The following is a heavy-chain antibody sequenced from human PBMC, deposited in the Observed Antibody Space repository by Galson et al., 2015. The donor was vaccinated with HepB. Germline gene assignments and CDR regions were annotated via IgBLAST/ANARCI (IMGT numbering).Heavy chain of an antibody. V-gene: IGHV3-7*01. Sequence: SLRLSCAASGFTFSSYWMSWVRQAPGKGLEWVANIKQDGSEKYYVDSVKGRFTISRDNAKNSLYLQMNSLRAEDTAVYYCARESAYYYYGMDVWGQGTTVTVSS. CDR1: GFTFSSYW. CDR2: IKQDGSEK. J-gene: IGHJ6*02. CDR3: ARESAYYYYGMDV.